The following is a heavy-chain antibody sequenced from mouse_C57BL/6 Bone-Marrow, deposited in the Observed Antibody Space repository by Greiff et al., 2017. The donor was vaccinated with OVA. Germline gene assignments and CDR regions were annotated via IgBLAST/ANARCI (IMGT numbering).Heavy chain of an antibody. V-gene: IGHV14-4*01. J-gene: IGHJ2*01. Sequence: VQLQQSGAELVRPGASVKLSCTASGFNIQDDYMHWVKHRPEQGLECIGWIHPENGDTDSSSKFQAKATITSDTSSNTAYLQLSSLTSEDAAVYYCTSYGNFDYWGQGTTLTVSS. CDR3: TSYGNFDY. CDR2: IHPENGDT. CDR1: GFNIQDDY. D-gene: IGHD2-1*01.